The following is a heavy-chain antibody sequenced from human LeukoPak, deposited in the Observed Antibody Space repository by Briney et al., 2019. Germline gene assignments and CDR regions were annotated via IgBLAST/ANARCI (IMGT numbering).Heavy chain of an antibody. CDR2: IIPIFGTA. V-gene: IGHV1-69*13. Sequence: ASVKLSCKASVGTFSSYAISWVRQAPGQGLEWMGGIIPIFGTANYAQKFQGRVTITADESTSTAYMELSSLRSEDTAVYYCARARWEYYDSGGSPNFDYWGQGTLVTVSS. CDR3: ARARWEYYDSGGSPNFDY. CDR1: VGTFSSYA. J-gene: IGHJ4*02. D-gene: IGHD3-22*01.